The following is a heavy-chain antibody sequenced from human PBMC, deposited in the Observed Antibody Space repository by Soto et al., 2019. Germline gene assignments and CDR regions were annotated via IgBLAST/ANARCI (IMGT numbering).Heavy chain of an antibody. J-gene: IGHJ6*02. CDR1: GFTVSSNY. CDR3: ARDNRYYYYYGMDV. Sequence: PGGSLRLSCAASGFTVSSNYMSWVRQAPGKGLEWVSVIYSGGSTYYADSVKGRITISKDNSKNTLYLQMNSLRAEDTAVYYCARDNRYYYYYGMDVWGQGTTVTVSS. CDR2: IYSGGST. V-gene: IGHV3-66*01.